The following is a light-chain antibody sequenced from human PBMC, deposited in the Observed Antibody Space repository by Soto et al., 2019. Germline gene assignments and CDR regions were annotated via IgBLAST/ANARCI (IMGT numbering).Light chain of an antibody. CDR2: DAS. Sequence: EVVMTQSPGTLSVSPEERATLSCRASQNIRSNLAWYQQKPGQAPRLLIFDASKRATGIPARFSGGGSGTEFTLTVSSLQSEDFAVYYCQQGSAWPLTFGGGTKVEIK. V-gene: IGKV3-15*01. CDR3: QQGSAWPLT. CDR1: QNIRSN. J-gene: IGKJ4*01.